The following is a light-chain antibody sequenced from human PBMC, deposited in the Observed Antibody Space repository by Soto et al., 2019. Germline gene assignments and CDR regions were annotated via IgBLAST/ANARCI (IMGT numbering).Light chain of an antibody. J-gene: IGKJ5*01. Sequence: VVTQSPASLSVSPGDRVTISCRAGPISSNLAWHQQKPGQAPRLLIYDASSRATGIPARFSGSGSGTDFTLTISSLEPEDFAVYYCQQRSNWPPITFGQGTQLEI. V-gene: IGKV3-11*01. CDR1: PISSN. CDR3: QQRSNWPPIT. CDR2: DAS.